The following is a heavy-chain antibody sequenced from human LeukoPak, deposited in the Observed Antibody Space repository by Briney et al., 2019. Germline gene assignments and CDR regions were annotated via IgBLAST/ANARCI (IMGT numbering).Heavy chain of an antibody. J-gene: IGHJ5*02. Sequence: SETLSLTCTVSGGSISNYYWSWIRQPPGKGLEWIGSIYYSGSTNYNPSLKSRVTISVDTSKNQFSLKLSSVTAADTAVYYCARVSITMVRGVPVFYWFAPWGQGTLVTVSS. V-gene: IGHV4-59*01. D-gene: IGHD3-10*01. CDR3: ARVSITMVRGVPVFYWFAP. CDR1: GGSISNYY. CDR2: IYYSGST.